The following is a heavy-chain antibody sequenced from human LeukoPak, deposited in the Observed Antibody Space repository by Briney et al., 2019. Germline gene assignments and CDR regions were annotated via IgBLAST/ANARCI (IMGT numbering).Heavy chain of an antibody. J-gene: IGHJ4*02. CDR1: GGTFSSYA. CDR3: ARDPLYSSSWYAFFDY. CDR2: IIPIFGTA. D-gene: IGHD6-13*01. Sequence: GASVKVSCKASGGTFSSYAISWVRQAPGQGLEWMGGIIPIFGTANYAQKLQGRVTMTTDTSTSTAYMELRSLRSDDTAVYYCARDPLYSSSWYAFFDYWGQGTLVTVSS. V-gene: IGHV1-69*05.